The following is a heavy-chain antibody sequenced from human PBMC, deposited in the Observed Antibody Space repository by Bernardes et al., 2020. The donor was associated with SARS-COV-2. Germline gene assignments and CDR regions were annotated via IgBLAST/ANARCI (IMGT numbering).Heavy chain of an antibody. D-gene: IGHD3-16*02. CDR2: FDPEDGET. J-gene: IGHJ6*02. CDR3: ATGLTYYDYIWGSYRPSWRHYYYGMDV. V-gene: IGHV1-24*01. Sequence: ASVKVSCKVSGYTLTELSMHWVRQAPGKGLEWMGGFDPEDGETIYAQKFQGRVTMTEDTSTDTAYMELSSLRSEDTAVYYCATGLTYYDYIWGSYRPSWRHYYYGMDVWGQGTTVTVSS. CDR1: GYTLTELS.